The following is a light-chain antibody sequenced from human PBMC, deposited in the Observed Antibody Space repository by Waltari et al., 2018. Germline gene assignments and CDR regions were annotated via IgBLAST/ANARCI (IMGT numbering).Light chain of an antibody. V-gene: IGKV4-1*01. CDR3: QQYYTTPPT. Sequence: DIVMTQSPDPLAVSLGERATIHCKSSQSVLYRSNNKNCLAWYQQKPGQSPKLLIYWTSTRESGVPDRFSGGGSGTDFTLTISSLQAEDVAVYYCQQYYTTPPTFGGGTKVEIK. J-gene: IGKJ4*01. CDR2: WTS. CDR1: QSVLYRSNNKNC.